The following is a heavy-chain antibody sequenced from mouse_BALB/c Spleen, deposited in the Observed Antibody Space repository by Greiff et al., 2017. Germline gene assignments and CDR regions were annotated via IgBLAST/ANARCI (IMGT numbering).Heavy chain of an antibody. J-gene: IGHJ4*01. CDR2: ISSGGST. D-gene: IGHD2-13*01. Sequence: EVMLVESGGGLVMPGGSLKISCAASGFTFSSYAMSWVRQTPEKRLEWVASISSGGSTYYPDSVKGRFTISRDNARNNLYLQMSSLRSEDTAMYYCARGGDYGSYYAMDYWGQGTSVTVSS. V-gene: IGHV5-6-5*01. CDR1: GFTFSSYA. CDR3: ARGGDYGSYYAMDY.